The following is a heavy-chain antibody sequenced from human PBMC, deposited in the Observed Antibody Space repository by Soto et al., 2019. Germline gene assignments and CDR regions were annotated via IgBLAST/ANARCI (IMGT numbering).Heavy chain of an antibody. CDR3: ARERSAASTGWFDP. D-gene: IGHD6-13*01. J-gene: IGHJ5*02. Sequence: QVQLVQSGAEVKKSGASVKVSCKASGYTFTSYDINWVRQATGQGLEWMGWMNPNSGNTGYAQKYQGRVTMTRNTSLSTAYMVLSSLRYEDTAVYYCARERSAASTGWFDPWGQGTLVTVSS. V-gene: IGHV1-8*01. CDR2: MNPNSGNT. CDR1: GYTFTSYD.